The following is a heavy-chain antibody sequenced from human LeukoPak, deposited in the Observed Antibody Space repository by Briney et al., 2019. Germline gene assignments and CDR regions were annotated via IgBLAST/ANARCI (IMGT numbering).Heavy chain of an antibody. Sequence: GGSLRLSCAASGFTFSSYGMHWVRQAPGKGLEWVAVIWYDGSNKYYADSVKGRFTISRDSSKNTLYLQMNSLRAEDTAVYYCAKDPGIAVAGTREYFQHWGQGALVTVSS. CDR3: AKDPGIAVAGTREYFQH. J-gene: IGHJ1*01. D-gene: IGHD6-19*01. CDR1: GFTFSSYG. CDR2: IWYDGSNK. V-gene: IGHV3-33*06.